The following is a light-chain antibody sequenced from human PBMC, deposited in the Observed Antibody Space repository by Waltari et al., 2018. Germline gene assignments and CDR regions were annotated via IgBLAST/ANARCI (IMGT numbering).Light chain of an antibody. CDR1: ELPRKY. Sequence: SYELTQPPSVSVSPGQTARITCSGHELPRKYAYWFQQKSGQAPRLVIDEDTKRPSGIPAGFSGASSGTVATLTITGAQVDDEADYYCYSSDTTGLRVFGGGTTVVVL. J-gene: IGLJ1*01. CDR2: EDT. V-gene: IGLV3-10*01. CDR3: YSSDTTGLRV.